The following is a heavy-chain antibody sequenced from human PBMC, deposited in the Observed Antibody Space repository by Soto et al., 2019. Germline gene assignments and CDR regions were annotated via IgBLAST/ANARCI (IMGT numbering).Heavy chain of an antibody. CDR1: GGTFSSYA. J-gene: IGHJ5*02. CDR3: ARSLRFLEWLFNWFHP. D-gene: IGHD3-3*01. Sequence: QVQLVQSGAEVKKPGSSVKVSCKASGGTFSSYAISWVRQAPGQGLEWMGGIIPIFGTANYAQKFRGRVTITADESTSTAYVDLSSLRSEDTAVYYCARSLRFLEWLFNWFHPWCQGTLVTVSS. V-gene: IGHV1-69*01. CDR2: IIPIFGTA.